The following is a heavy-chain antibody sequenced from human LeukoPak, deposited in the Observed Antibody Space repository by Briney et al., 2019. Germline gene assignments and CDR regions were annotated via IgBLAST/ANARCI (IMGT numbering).Heavy chain of an antibody. CDR1: GGFISRYY. J-gene: IGHJ4*02. V-gene: IGHV4-59*01. CDR2: IYYSGST. CDR3: ARGLAAAANFDY. D-gene: IGHD6-13*01. Sequence: SETLSLTCTVSGGFISRYYWSWIRQPPGKGLEWIGYIYYSGSTNYNPSLKSRVTISVDTSKNQFSLKLSSVTAADTAVYYCARGLAAAANFDYWGQGTLVTVSS.